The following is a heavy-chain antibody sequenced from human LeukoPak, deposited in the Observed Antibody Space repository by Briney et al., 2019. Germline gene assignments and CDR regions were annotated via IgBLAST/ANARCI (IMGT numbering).Heavy chain of an antibody. J-gene: IGHJ3*02. CDR2: IYYSGST. D-gene: IGHD6-19*01. CDR3: ARPRIAVAGMGAFDI. Sequence: PSETLSLICTVSGGSISSSSYYWGWIRQPPGKGLEWVGSIYYSGSTYYNPCLKSRVTISVDTSKNQFSLKLSSVTAADTAVYYCARPRIAVAGMGAFDIWGQGTMVTVSS. CDR1: GGSISSSSYY. V-gene: IGHV4-39*01.